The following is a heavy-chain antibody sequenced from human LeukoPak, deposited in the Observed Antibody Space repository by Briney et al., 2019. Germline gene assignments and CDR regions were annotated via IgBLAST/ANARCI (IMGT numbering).Heavy chain of an antibody. D-gene: IGHD7-27*01. CDR3: AREHWDFDY. J-gene: IGHJ4*02. CDR1: GFTFSSYA. Sequence: GGSLRLSCAASGFTFSSYAMTWVRQAPGKGLEWVSEISGSGESTYYGDPVKGRFTISRDNSKNTLYLQMNSLRAGDTAIYYCAREHWDFDYWGQGTLVTVSS. CDR2: ISGSGEST. V-gene: IGHV3-23*01.